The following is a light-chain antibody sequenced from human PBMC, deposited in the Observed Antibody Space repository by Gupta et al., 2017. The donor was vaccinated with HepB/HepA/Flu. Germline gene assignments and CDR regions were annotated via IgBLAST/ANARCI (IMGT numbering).Light chain of an antibody. Sequence: QPVLAQPPSVSGAPGQRITIPCIGSSATIGAGFPVHCYQQLPGTVPNLLISDNNNRPSGGPDRCSASKSGTSSALAITGLQAEDEAHYYCQSYDSRLSGSPVFGGGTKLTVL. CDR1: SATIGAGFP. CDR3: QSYDSRLSGSPV. J-gene: IGLJ2*01. CDR2: DNN. V-gene: IGLV1-40*01.